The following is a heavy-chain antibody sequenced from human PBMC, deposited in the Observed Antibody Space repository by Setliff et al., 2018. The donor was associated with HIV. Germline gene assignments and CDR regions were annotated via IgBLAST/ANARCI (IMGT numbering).Heavy chain of an antibody. D-gene: IGHD3-10*01. CDR2: IIPLVTIA. J-gene: IGHJ6*03. Sequence: SVKVSCKASGYTFTYYAITWVRQAPGQGLEWMGGIIPLVTIANYAQEFQGRVRFTADKSTSTAYMELNSLRSDDTAVYYCARGRYGSGTYWGLYYYYYMDVWGKGTTVTV. CDR3: ARGRYGSGTYWGLYYYYYMDV. CDR1: GYTFTYYA. V-gene: IGHV1-69*10.